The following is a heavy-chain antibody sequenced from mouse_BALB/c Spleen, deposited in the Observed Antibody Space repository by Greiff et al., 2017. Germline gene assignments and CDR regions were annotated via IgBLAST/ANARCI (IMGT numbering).Heavy chain of an antibody. CDR2: IDPENGDT. J-gene: IGHJ2*01. D-gene: IGHD3-2*01. Sequence: EVQLQQSGAELVRSGASVKLSCTASGFNIKDYYMHWVKQRPEQGLEWIGWIDPENGDTEYAPKFQGKATMTADTSSNTAYLQLSSLTSEDTAVYYCNAGTARATYYFDYWGQGTTLTVSS. V-gene: IGHV14-4*02. CDR3: NAGTARATYYFDY. CDR1: GFNIKDYY.